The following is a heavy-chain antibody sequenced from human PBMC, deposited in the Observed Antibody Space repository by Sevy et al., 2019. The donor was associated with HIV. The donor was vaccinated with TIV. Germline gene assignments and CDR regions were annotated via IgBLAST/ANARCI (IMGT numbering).Heavy chain of an antibody. CDR1: GFTFSSFA. Sequence: GGSLRLSCAASGFTFSSFAMSWVRHIPGKGLEWLSTINGRGGSAYYADSVKGRFTLSRDNSNNTVFLQMNRLRDEDTAVYYCARPTPRIAPSSAAFFDYWGQGTLVTVSS. V-gene: IGHV3-23*01. CDR2: INGRGGSA. D-gene: IGHD1-26*01. CDR3: ARPTPRIAPSSAAFFDY. J-gene: IGHJ4*02.